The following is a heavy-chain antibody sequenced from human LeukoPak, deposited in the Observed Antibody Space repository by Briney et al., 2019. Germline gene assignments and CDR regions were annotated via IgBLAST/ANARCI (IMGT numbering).Heavy chain of an antibody. J-gene: IGHJ4*02. D-gene: IGHD4-17*01. Sequence: SVKVSCKASGGTFSSYAISWVRQAPGQGLEWMGGIIPIFGTANYAQKFQGRVTITADESTSTAYMELSSLRSEDTAVYYCASSGMTTVTGIDYWGQGTLVTVSS. CDR3: ASSGMTTVTGIDY. V-gene: IGHV1-69*13. CDR2: IIPIFGTA. CDR1: GGTFSSYA.